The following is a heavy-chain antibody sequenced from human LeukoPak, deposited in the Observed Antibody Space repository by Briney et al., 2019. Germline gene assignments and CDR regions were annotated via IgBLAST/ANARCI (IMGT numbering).Heavy chain of an antibody. V-gene: IGHV3-30*02. CDR1: GFAFSSYG. CDR3: ARDRYYGDYSSGFDY. D-gene: IGHD4-17*01. CDR2: IWYDGSNK. Sequence: GGSLRLSCAASGFAFSSYGMHWVRQAPGKGLEWAALIWYDGSNKYYADSVKGRFTISRDNSKNTLYLQMNSLRAEDTAVYYCARDRYYGDYSSGFDYWGQGTLVTVSS. J-gene: IGHJ4*02.